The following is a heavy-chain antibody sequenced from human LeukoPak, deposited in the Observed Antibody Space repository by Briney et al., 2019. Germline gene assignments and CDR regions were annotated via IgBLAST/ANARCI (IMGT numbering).Heavy chain of an antibody. Sequence: QAGGSLRLSCAASGFTFSSYGMHWVRQAPGKGLEWVAVISYDGSNKYYADSVKGRFTISRDNSRNTLYLQMNSLRAEDTAVYYCAKDRIAVVAGDWYDPWGQGTRVTVSS. D-gene: IGHD6-19*01. J-gene: IGHJ5*02. V-gene: IGHV3-30*18. CDR2: ISYDGSNK. CDR3: AKDRIAVVAGDWYDP. CDR1: GFTFSSYG.